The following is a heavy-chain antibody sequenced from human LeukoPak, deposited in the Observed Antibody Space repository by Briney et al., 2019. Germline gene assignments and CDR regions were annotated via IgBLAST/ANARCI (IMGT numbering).Heavy chain of an antibody. V-gene: IGHV3-30*04. CDR2: ISYDGSNK. D-gene: IGHD3-10*01. CDR1: GFTFSSYA. CDR3: AREDTLWFGELSFDY. Sequence: GGSLRPSCAASGFTFSSYAMHWVRQAPGKGLEWVAVISYDGSNKYYADSVKGRFTISRDNSKNTLYLQMNSLRAEDTAVYYCAREDTLWFGELSFDYWGQGTLVTVSS. J-gene: IGHJ4*02.